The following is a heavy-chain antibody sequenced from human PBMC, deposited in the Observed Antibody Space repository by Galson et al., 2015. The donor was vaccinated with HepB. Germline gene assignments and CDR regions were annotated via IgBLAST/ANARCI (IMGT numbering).Heavy chain of an antibody. J-gene: IGHJ6*02. CDR2: INAGNGNT. D-gene: IGHD6-19*01. CDR1: GYTFTSYV. Sequence: SVKVSCKASGYTFTSYVMHWVRQAPGQRLEWMGWINAGNGNTKYSQKFQGRVTITRDTSASTAYMELSSLRSEDTAVYYCATALQDSSGWYYYYGMDVWGQGTTVTVSS. CDR3: ATALQDSSGWYYYYGMDV. V-gene: IGHV1-3*01.